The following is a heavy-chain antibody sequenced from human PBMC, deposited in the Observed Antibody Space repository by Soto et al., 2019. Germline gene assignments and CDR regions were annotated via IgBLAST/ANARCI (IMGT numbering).Heavy chain of an antibody. D-gene: IGHD5-12*01. CDR3: AKSGAVATKEYWYSIS. V-gene: IGHV3-23*01. J-gene: IGHJ2*01. Sequence: EVQLLESGGGLVQPGGSLRLSCAASGFTFSSYAMSWVRQAPGKGLEWVPAISGSGGSTYYADAVKGRFTIPRDNSKNTLYLQMNRLRAEDTAVYYCAKSGAVATKEYWYSISGAVAPWSLSPQ. CDR2: ISGSGGST. CDR1: GFTFSSYA.